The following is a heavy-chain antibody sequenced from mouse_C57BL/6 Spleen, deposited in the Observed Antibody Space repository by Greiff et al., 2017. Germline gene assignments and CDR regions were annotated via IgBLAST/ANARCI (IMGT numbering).Heavy chain of an antibody. D-gene: IGHD2-1*01. J-gene: IGHJ1*03. CDR1: GYTFTSYG. V-gene: IGHV1-81*01. CDR3: ARQGNDWYFDV. Sequence: QVQLQQSGAELARPGASVKLSCKASGYTFTSYGISWVKQRTGQGLEWIGEIYPRSGNTYYTEKFKGKATLTADKSSSTAYMELRSLTSEDSAVYFCARQGNDWYFDVWGTGTTVTVSS. CDR2: IYPRSGNT.